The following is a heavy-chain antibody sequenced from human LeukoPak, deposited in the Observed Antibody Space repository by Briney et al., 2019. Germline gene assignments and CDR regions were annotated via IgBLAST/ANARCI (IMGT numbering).Heavy chain of an antibody. V-gene: IGHV3-15*01. CDR3: AWRDGSLRGDF. Sequence: GGSLRLSCAASGFTFSDAWMTWVRQAPGEGLEWVSRIKSKTDGGTTDYAAHVKGRFTISRDDSKNTLYLRMNSLKTEDTAVYYCAWRDGSLRGDFWGQGTLVTVSS. J-gene: IGHJ4*02. CDR2: IKSKTDGGTT. D-gene: IGHD5-24*01. CDR1: GFTFSDAW.